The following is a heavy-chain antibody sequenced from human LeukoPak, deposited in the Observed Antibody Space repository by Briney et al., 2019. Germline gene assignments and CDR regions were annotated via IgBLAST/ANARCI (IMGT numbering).Heavy chain of an antibody. Sequence: GGSLRLSCAASGFTFSSYWMSWVRQAPGKGLEWVANIKQDGSEKYYVDSVKGRFTISRDNAKNSLYLQMNSLRAEDMAVYYCARVRYFDWFTLDYWGQGTLVTVSS. CDR1: GFTFSSYW. CDR2: IKQDGSEK. D-gene: IGHD3-9*01. V-gene: IGHV3-7*03. CDR3: ARVRYFDWFTLDY. J-gene: IGHJ4*02.